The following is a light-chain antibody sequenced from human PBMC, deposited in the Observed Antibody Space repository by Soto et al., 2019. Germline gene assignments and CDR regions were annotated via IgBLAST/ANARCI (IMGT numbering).Light chain of an antibody. CDR3: AMCYSTTWV. CDR1: SGINVGTYR. V-gene: IGLV5-39*01. CDR2: YKSDSDR. Sequence: QLVLTQPASLSASPGASARFTCTLRSGINVGTYRIYWYQQKPGSPPRYLLRYKSDSDRHQGSGVPSRFSGSKDASTNAGLLLISGLQSEDEADYFCAMCYSTTWVFGGGTKLTVL. J-gene: IGLJ3*02.